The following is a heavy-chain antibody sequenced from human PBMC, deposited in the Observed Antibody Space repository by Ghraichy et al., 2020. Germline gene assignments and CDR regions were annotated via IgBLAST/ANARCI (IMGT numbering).Heavy chain of an antibody. CDR1: GFTFGDYA. CDR3: TRWGNSGWSRFDY. CDR2: IRSKAYGGTT. J-gene: IGHJ4*02. V-gene: IGHV3-49*03. D-gene: IGHD6-19*01. Sequence: GGSLRLSCTASGFTFGDYAMSWFRQAPGKGLEWVGFIRSKAYGGTTEYAASVKGRFTISRDDSKSIAYLQMNSLKTEDTAVYYCTRWGNSGWSRFDYWGQGTLVTVSS.